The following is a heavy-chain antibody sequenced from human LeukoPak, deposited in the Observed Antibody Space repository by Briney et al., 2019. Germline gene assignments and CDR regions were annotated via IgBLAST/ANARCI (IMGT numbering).Heavy chain of an antibody. CDR3: ARDLRGGQPYYYYYMDV. CDR1: GGSISSYH. V-gene: IGHV4-4*07. J-gene: IGHJ6*03. Sequence: SETLSLTCTVSGGSISSYHWSWLRQPAGKGLGWIVRIYTSASTNYNPSLKSRVTIPGDTSMNQFPRKLSSVTAADTAVYYCARDLRGGQPYYYYYMDVWGKGTTVTVSS. D-gene: IGHD3-16*01. CDR2: IYTSAST.